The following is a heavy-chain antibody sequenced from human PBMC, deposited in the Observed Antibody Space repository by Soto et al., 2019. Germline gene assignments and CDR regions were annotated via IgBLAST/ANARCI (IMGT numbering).Heavy chain of an antibody. V-gene: IGHV1-18*01. CDR1: GYTFTSYG. CDR2: ISAYNGNT. J-gene: IGHJ5*02. CDR3: ARDYLPGYYDSSGSEVYSA. D-gene: IGHD3-22*01. Sequence: ASVKVSCKASGYTFTSYGISWVRQAPGQGLEWMGWISAYNGNTNYAQKLQGRVTMTTDTSTSTAYMELRSLRSDDTAVYYCARDYLPGYYDSSGSEVYSAWGQGTLVTVSS.